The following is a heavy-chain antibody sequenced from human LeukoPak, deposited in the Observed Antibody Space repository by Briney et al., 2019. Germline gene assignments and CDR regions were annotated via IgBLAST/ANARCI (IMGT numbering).Heavy chain of an antibody. D-gene: IGHD1-1*01. J-gene: IGHJ4*02. V-gene: IGHV1-3*01. CDR3: ARDMRNWIDVSAGIDY. Sequence: MFQGSVTITRDTSASTAYMELSSLRSEDTAVYYCARDMRNWIDVSAGIDYWGQGTLVTVSS.